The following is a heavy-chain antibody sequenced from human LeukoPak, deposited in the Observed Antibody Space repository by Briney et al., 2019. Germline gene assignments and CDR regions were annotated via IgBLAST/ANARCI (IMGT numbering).Heavy chain of an antibody. CDR1: GFTFSSYA. CDR3: AKDRRTAMVLALNLVDY. Sequence: PGGSLRLSCAASGFTFSSYAMSWVRQAPGKGLEWVSAIGGSGGSTYYADSVKGRFTISRDNSKNTLYLQMNSLRAEDTAVYYCAKDRRTAMVLALNLVDYWGQGTLVTVSS. D-gene: IGHD5-18*01. J-gene: IGHJ4*02. V-gene: IGHV3-23*01. CDR2: IGGSGGST.